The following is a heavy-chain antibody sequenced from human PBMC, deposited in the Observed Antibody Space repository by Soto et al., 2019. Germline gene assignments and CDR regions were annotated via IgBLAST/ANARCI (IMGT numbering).Heavy chain of an antibody. Sequence: GASVKVSCKASGYIFTGYHMHWVRQAPGQGLEWMGWMNPNSGNTGYAQKFQGRVTMTRNTSISTAYMELSSLRSEDTAVYYCARGGEYSSSSGYYYYGMDVWGQGTTVTVSS. J-gene: IGHJ6*02. CDR3: ARGGEYSSSSGYYYYGMDV. CDR2: MNPNSGNT. CDR1: GYIFTGYH. D-gene: IGHD6-6*01. V-gene: IGHV1-8*02.